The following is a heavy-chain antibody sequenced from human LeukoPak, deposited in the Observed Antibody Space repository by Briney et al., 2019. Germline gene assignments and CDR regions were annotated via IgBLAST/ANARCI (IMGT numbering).Heavy chain of an antibody. J-gene: IGHJ5*02. CDR1: GGTFSSYA. D-gene: IGHD2-2*02. CDR2: IIPIFGTA. Sequence: GASVKVSCKASGGTFSSYAISWVRQAPGQGLEWMGGIIPIFGTANYAQKFQGRVTITTDESTSTAYMELSSLRSEDTAVYYCARDHFGCSSTSCYTWWFDPWGQGTLVTVSS. V-gene: IGHV1-69*05. CDR3: ARDHFGCSSTSCYTWWFDP.